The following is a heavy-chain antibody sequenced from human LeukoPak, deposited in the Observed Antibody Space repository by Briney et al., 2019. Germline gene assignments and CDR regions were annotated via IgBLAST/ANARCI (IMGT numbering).Heavy chain of an antibody. J-gene: IGHJ5*02. Sequence: PGGSLRLSCAASGFTFFNYAMSWVRQSPGKGLEWVSIISGSGGNTNYADSVKGRFTISRDNAKNSVYLQMNSLRAEDTAIYYCARHQCSSTSCFTWLAWFDPWGQGTLVTVSS. CDR1: GFTFFNYA. CDR2: ISGSGGNT. D-gene: IGHD2-2*01. V-gene: IGHV3-23*01. CDR3: ARHQCSSTSCFTWLAWFDP.